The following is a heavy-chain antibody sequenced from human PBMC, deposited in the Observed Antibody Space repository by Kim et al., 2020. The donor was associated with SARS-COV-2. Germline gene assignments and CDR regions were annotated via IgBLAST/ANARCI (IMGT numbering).Heavy chain of an antibody. CDR3: ARDPGYCSSASCATWSWFDP. CDR2: INTYTGNP. Sequence: ASVKVSCKTSGYSFTNYGVNWVRQAPGQGLEWMGWINTYTGNPAYAQGFTGRFVFSLDTSVSTAYMEIISLKAEDTVVYYCARDPGYCSSASCATWSWFDPWGQGTLVTVSS. CDR1: GYSFTNYG. D-gene: IGHD2-2*01. J-gene: IGHJ5*02. V-gene: IGHV7-4-1*02.